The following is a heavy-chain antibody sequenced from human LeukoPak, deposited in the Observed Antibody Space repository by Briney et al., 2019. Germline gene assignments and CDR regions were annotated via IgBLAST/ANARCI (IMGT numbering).Heavy chain of an antibody. CDR2: IYHSGST. Sequence: GSLRLSCAASGFTFSNAWMNWVRQAPGKGLEWIGYIYHSGSTYYNPSLTSRVTISVDMSKNQFSLKLSSVTAADTAVYYCARALSSSGWPDDWGQGTLVTVSS. J-gene: IGHJ4*02. CDR3: ARALSSSGWPDD. CDR1: GFTFSNAW. V-gene: IGHV4-4*02. D-gene: IGHD6-19*01.